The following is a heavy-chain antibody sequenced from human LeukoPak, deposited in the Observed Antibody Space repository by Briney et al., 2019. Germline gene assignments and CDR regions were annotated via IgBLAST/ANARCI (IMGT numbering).Heavy chain of an antibody. V-gene: IGHV1-8*02. CDR3: ARGPLTGSYYFDY. J-gene: IGHJ4*02. CDR2: INPNSGNT. CDR1: GYTFTGYY. D-gene: IGHD6-6*01. Sequence: ASVKVSCKASGYTFTGYYMHWVRQAPGQGLEWMGWINPNSGNTGYAQKFQGRVTMTRNTSISTAYMELSSLRSEDTAVYYCARGPLTGSYYFDYWGQGTLVTVSS.